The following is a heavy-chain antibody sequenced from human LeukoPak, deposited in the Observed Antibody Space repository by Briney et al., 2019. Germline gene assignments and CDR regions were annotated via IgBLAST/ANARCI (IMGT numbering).Heavy chain of an antibody. CDR1: GYTFTSYY. J-gene: IGHJ5*02. Sequence: VASVKVSCKASGYTFTSYYMHWVRQAPGQGLEWMGIINPSGGSTSYAQKFQGRVTMTTDTSTSTAYMELRSLRSDDTAVYYCARTSHESVLYWSDPWGQGTLVNVSS. CDR2: INPSGGST. CDR3: ARTSHESVLYWSDP. D-gene: IGHD3-16*01. V-gene: IGHV1-46*01.